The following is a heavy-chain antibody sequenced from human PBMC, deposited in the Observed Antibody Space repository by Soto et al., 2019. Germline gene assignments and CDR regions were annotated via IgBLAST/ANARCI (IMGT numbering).Heavy chain of an antibody. CDR2: ISAYNGNT. CDR1: GYTFTSYG. Sequence: QVQLVQSGAEVKKPGASVKVSCKASGYTFTSYGVSWVRQAPGQGLEWMGWISAYNGNTKYAQKLQGRVTMTTDTSXNKAXMDLRSLRSDDTAVYYCARDSPPVDYWGQGTLVTVSS. V-gene: IGHV1-18*01. CDR3: ARDSPPVDY. J-gene: IGHJ4*02.